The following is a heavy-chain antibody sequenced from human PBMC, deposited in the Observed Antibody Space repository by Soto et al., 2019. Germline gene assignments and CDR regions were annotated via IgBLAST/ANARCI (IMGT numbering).Heavy chain of an antibody. J-gene: IGHJ4*02. V-gene: IGHV3-30*18. Sequence: GGSLRLSCAASGFTVSSYGMHWVRQAPGKGLEWVAVISYDGSNKYYADSVKGRFTISRDNSKNTLYLQMNSLRAEDTAVYYCAKDSSGWYPSYHPLNYWGQGTLVTVSS. CDR3: AKDSSGWYPSYHPLNY. D-gene: IGHD6-19*01. CDR2: ISYDGSNK. CDR1: GFTVSSYG.